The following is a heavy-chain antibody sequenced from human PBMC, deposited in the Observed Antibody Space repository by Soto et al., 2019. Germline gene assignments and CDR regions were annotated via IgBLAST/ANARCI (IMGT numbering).Heavy chain of an antibody. CDR2: IYPGDSDT. V-gene: IGHV5-51*01. Sequence: PGESLKISCKGSGYSFTSYWIGWVRQMPGKGLEWMGIIYPGDSDTRYSPSFQGQVTISADKSISTAYLQWSSLKASDTATYYCARHLVTTYYYYYMDVWGKGTTVTVSS. CDR3: ARHLVTTYYYYYMDV. CDR1: GYSFTSYW. J-gene: IGHJ6*03. D-gene: IGHD4-17*01.